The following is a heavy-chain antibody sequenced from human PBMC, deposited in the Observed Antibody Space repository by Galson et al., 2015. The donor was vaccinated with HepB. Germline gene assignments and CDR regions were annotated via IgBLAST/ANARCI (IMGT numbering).Heavy chain of an antibody. CDR2: IIPIFGTA. J-gene: IGHJ6*02. V-gene: IGHV1-69*13. CDR3: ARVLGYCSSTSCYGYYYYGMDV. D-gene: IGHD2-2*01. Sequence: SVKVSCKASGGTFSSYAISWVRQAPGQGLEWMGGIIPIFGTANYAQKFQGRVTITAGESTSTAYMELSSLRSEDTAVYYWARVLGYCSSTSCYGYYYYGMDVWGQGTTVTVSS. CDR1: GGTFSSYA.